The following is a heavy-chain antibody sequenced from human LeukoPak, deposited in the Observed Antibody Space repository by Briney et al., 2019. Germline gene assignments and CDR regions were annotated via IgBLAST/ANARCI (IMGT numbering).Heavy chain of an antibody. Sequence: AGSLRLSCAASGFTISSYWMSWVRQAPGKGLEWVANINQDGSEKYYVDSVKGGFTISRDNAKNSLYLQMNSLRAEDTAVYYCAREWYFIISYWGQGTLVTVSS. CDR3: AREWYFIISY. CDR1: GFTISSYW. J-gene: IGHJ4*02. V-gene: IGHV3-7*04. D-gene: IGHD6-13*01. CDR2: INQDGSEK.